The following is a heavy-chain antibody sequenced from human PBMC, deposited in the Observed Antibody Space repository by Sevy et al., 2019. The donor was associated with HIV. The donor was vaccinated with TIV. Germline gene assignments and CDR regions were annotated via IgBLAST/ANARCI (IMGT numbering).Heavy chain of an antibody. CDR2: IYYNGHI. CDR3: AGENAWGRGYS. CDR1: GGSITSLY. J-gene: IGHJ4*02. D-gene: IGHD1-26*01. V-gene: IGHV4-59*08. Sequence: SETLSLTCTVSGGSITSLYWNWIRQPPGKGLEWIANIYYNGHINYKHSLKSRVTLSLDTSKNQFSLRLSSVTAADTAMYYCAGENAWGRGYSWGQGTLVTVSS.